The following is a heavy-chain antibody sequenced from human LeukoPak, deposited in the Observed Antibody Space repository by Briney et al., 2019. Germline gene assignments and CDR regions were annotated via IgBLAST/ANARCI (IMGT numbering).Heavy chain of an antibody. CDR2: IYYSGST. CDR1: GGYISSSSYY. V-gene: IGHV4-39*01. CDR3: ASQIAAAGKQSPPLFDY. Sequence: SETLSLTCTVSGGYISSSSYYWGWIRQPPGKGLEWIGSIYYSGSTYYNPSLKSRVTISVDTSKNQFSLKLSSVTAADTAVYYCASQIAAAGKQSPPLFDYWGQGTLVTVSS. D-gene: IGHD6-13*01. J-gene: IGHJ4*02.